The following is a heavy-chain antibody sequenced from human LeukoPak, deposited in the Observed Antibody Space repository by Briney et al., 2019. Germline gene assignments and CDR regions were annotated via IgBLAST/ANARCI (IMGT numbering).Heavy chain of an antibody. J-gene: IGHJ6*02. D-gene: IGHD6-19*01. CDR1: GGSISSYY. CDR3: ARESVAGHYYGMDV. CDR2: IYYSGST. V-gene: IGHV4-59*01. Sequence: PSETLSLTCTVSGGSISSYYWSWIRQPPGKGLEWIGYIYYSGSTNYNPSLKSRVTISVDTSKNQFSLKLSSVTAADTAVYYCARESVAGHYYGMDVWGQGTTVTVSS.